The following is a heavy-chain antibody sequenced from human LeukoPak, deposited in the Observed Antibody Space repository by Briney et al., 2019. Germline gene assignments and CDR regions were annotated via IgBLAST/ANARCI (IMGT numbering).Heavy chain of an antibody. CDR1: GFTFSSYA. CDR2: ISGSGGST. Sequence: GGPLRLSCAASGFTFSSYAMSWVRQAPGKGLEWVSAISGSGGSTYYADSVKGRFTISRDNSKNTLYLQMNSLRVEDTAVYYCAKDVSSGYYPYYFDYWGQGTLVTVSS. V-gene: IGHV3-23*01. J-gene: IGHJ4*02. D-gene: IGHD3-22*01. CDR3: AKDVSSGYYPYYFDY.